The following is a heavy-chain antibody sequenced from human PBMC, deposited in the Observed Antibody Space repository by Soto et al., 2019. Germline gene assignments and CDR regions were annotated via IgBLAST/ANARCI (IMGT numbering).Heavy chain of an antibody. D-gene: IGHD3-10*01. CDR3: ARSCGSWCYFKSDCIDV. V-gene: IGHV4-31*01. CDR1: GGSISSGDYY. Sequence: PSETLSLTCTVSGGSISSGDYYWSWIRQPPGKGLEWIGYIYYSGSTYYNPSLKSLVTISVDTSKNQYSLKLSSVTAADTAVYYSARSCGSWCYFKSDCIDVWGQGTTVTVSS. J-gene: IGHJ6*02. CDR2: IYYSGST.